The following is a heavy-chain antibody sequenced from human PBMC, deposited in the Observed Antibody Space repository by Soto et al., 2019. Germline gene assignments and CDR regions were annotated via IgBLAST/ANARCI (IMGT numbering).Heavy chain of an antibody. CDR2: IDPSDSYT. D-gene: IGHD6-13*01. Sequence: GESLKISCNGSGYIFTSYWISWVRQMPGKGLEWMGRIDPSDSYTNYSPSFQGHVTISADKSISTAYLQWSSLKASDTAMYYCARAAAAGTVDYYYYYGMDVWGQGTTVTVSS. CDR3: ARAAAAGTVDYYYYYGMDV. CDR1: GYIFTSYW. J-gene: IGHJ6*02. V-gene: IGHV5-10-1*01.